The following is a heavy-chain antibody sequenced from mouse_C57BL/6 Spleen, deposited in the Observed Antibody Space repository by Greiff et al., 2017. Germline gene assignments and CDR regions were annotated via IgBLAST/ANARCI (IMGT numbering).Heavy chain of an antibody. Sequence: EVMLVESGEGLVKPGGSLKLSCAASGFTFSSYAMSWVRQTPEKRLEWVAYISSGGDYIYYADTVKGRFTISRDNARNTLYLQMSSLKSEDTAMYYCTRVNYGSSYPYWYFDVWGTGTTVTVSS. CDR2: ISSGGDYI. CDR1: GFTFSSYA. D-gene: IGHD1-1*01. CDR3: TRVNYGSSYPYWYFDV. V-gene: IGHV5-9-1*02. J-gene: IGHJ1*03.